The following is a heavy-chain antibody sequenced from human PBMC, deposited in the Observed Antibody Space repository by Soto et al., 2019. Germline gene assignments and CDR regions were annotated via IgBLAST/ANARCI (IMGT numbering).Heavy chain of an antibody. CDR3: ANGDRGSYRNDAFDI. J-gene: IGHJ3*02. CDR1: GFTFSSYG. Sequence: QVQLVESGGGVVQPGRSLRLSCAASGFTFSSYGMHWVRQAPGKGLEWVAVIWYDGSNKYYADSVKGRFTISRDNSKNTLYLQMNSLRAEGTAVYYCANGDRGSYRNDAFDIWGQGTMVTVSS. D-gene: IGHD1-26*01. CDR2: IWYDGSNK. V-gene: IGHV3-33*06.